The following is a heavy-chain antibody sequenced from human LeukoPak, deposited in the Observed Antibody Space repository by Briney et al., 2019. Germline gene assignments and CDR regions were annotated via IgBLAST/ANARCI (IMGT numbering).Heavy chain of an antibody. Sequence: AGGSLRLSCAASGFTFNNYAMTWVRQAPGKGLEWVSTIIGSGGNTDYADSVKGRFTISRDNSKDTLFLQMDSLRVEDTAVYYCATFCSGGDCYSFALWGQGTLVTVSS. CDR2: IIGSGGNT. D-gene: IGHD2-15*01. V-gene: IGHV3-23*01. CDR3: ATFCSGGDCYSFAL. J-gene: IGHJ5*02. CDR1: GFTFNNYA.